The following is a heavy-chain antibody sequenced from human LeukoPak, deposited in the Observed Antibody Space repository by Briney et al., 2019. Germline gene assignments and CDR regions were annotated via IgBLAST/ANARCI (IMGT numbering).Heavy chain of an antibody. CDR2: IYHRGTT. CDR3: ARTFPTVTAYFDY. D-gene: IGHD4-17*01. V-gene: IGHV4-59*08. Sequence: SETLSLTCTVSGGSMNSYYWSWIRQSPQKALEWIGYIYHRGTTNYNPSLKSRVIISVDTSKNQFSLNLSSVIVADTAVYYCARTFPTVTAYFDYWGQGTLVTVSS. CDR1: GGSMNSYY. J-gene: IGHJ4*02.